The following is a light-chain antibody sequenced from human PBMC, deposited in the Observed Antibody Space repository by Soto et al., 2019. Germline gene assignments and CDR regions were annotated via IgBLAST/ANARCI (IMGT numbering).Light chain of an antibody. CDR2: EVS. V-gene: IGLV2-14*01. J-gene: IGLJ2*01. Sequence: QSVLTQPASVSGSPGQSITISCTGTSSDVGGYKYVSWYQQHPGKAPKLMIYEVSDRPSGVSNRFSGSKSGNTASLTISGLQTEDEADYYCCSYTSISTSAVFGGGTKLTVL. CDR1: SSDVGGYKY. CDR3: CSYTSISTSAV.